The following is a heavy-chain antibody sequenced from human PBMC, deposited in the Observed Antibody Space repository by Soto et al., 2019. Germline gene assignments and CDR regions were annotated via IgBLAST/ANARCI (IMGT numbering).Heavy chain of an antibody. CDR1: GYTFTSYG. V-gene: IGHV1-18*04. CDR2: ISAYNGNT. CDR3: ARDEEALYGSGSYYKPKLFDY. J-gene: IGHJ4*02. D-gene: IGHD3-10*01. Sequence: ASVKVSCKASGYTFTSYGISWVRQAPGQGLEWMGWISAYNGNTNYAQKLQGRVTMTTDTSTSTAYMELRSLRSDDTAVYYCARDEEALYGSGSYYKPKLFDYWGQGTLVTVSS.